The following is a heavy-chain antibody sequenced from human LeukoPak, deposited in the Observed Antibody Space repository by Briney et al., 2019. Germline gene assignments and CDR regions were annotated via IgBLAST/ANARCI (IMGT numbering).Heavy chain of an antibody. CDR2: IYSGGST. Sequence: TEGSLRLSCAASGFTVSSNYMSWVRQAPGKGLEWVSVIYSGGSTYYADSVKGRFTISRDNSKNTLYLQMNSLRAEDTAVYYCTVAGTQNFDYWGQGTLVTVSS. J-gene: IGHJ4*02. V-gene: IGHV3-53*01. D-gene: IGHD6-19*01. CDR1: GFTVSSNY. CDR3: TVAGTQNFDY.